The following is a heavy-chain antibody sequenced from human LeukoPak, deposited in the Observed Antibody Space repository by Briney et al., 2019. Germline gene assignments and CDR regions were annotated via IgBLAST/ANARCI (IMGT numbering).Heavy chain of an antibody. CDR2: IRYDGSNK. CDR3: AKPPRYSSSYPYY. Sequence: GGSLRLSCAASGFTFSSYGMHWVRQAPGKGLEWVAFIRYDGSNKYYADSVKGRFTISRDNSKNTLYLQMNSLRAEDTAVYYCAKPPRYSSSYPYYWGQGTLGTVSP. CDR1: GFTFSSYG. V-gene: IGHV3-30*02. D-gene: IGHD6-6*01. J-gene: IGHJ4*02.